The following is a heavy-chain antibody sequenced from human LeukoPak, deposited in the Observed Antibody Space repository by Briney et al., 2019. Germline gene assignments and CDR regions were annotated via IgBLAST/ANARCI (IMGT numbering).Heavy chain of an antibody. Sequence: SETLSLTCTVSGGSISSYYWSWIRQPPGKGLEWIGYIYSSGSTNYNPSLESRVTISVDTSKNQFSPKLSSVTAADTAVYYCARRGYSTGWYYFDYWGQGTLVTVSS. CDR1: GGSISSYY. D-gene: IGHD6-19*01. CDR3: ARRGYSTGWYYFDY. J-gene: IGHJ4*02. V-gene: IGHV4-59*08. CDR2: IYSSGST.